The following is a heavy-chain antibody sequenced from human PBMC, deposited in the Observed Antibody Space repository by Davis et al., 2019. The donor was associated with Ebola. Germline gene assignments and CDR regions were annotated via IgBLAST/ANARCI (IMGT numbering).Heavy chain of an antibody. CDR3: TTPYCSSTSCMDY. Sequence: PGGSLRLSCAASGFTFSNYAMNWVRQAPGKGLEWVSAISAGGGSTYYADSVKGRFTISRDNSKNTLYLQMNSLRAEDTAVYYCTTPYCSSTSCMDYWGQGTLVTVSS. J-gene: IGHJ4*02. CDR2: ISAGGGST. CDR1: GFTFSNYA. D-gene: IGHD2-2*01. V-gene: IGHV3-23*01.